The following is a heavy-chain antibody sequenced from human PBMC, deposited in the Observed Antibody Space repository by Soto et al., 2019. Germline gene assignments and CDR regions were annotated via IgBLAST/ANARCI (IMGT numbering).Heavy chain of an antibody. J-gene: IGHJ6*02. V-gene: IGHV1-46*01. Sequence: GASVKVSCKASGYTFTSYYMHWVRQAPGQGLEWMGIINPSGGSTSYAQKFQGRVTMTRDTSTSTVYMELSSLRSEDTAVYYCARDQGYIVVVVAATDGMAVWGQGTTVTVSS. D-gene: IGHD2-15*01. CDR1: GYTFTSYY. CDR3: ARDQGYIVVVVAATDGMAV. CDR2: INPSGGST.